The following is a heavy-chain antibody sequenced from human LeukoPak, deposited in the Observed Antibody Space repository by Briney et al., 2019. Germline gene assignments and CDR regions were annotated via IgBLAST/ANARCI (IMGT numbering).Heavy chain of an antibody. J-gene: IGHJ4*02. D-gene: IGHD6-25*01. V-gene: IGHV4-30-2*01. CDR2: IYHSGST. CDR1: GGSISSGGYY. CDR3: ARYTPSGAMSFDY. Sequence: SETLSLTCTVSGGSISSGGYYWSWIRQPPGKGLEWIGYIYHSGSTYYNPSLKSRVTISVDRSKNQFSLKLSSVTAADTAVYYCARYTPSGAMSFDYWGQGTLVTVSS.